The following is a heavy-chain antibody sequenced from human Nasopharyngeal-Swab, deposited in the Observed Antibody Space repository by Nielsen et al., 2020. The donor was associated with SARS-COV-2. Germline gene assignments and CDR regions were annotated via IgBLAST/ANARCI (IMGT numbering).Heavy chain of an antibody. CDR1: GYSFTSYY. Sequence: ASVKVSCKASGYSFTSYYMHWVRQAPGQGLEWMGIINPTGGSTTYAQKFQGRVTMTRDTSTSTVYMELSSLRSEDTAVYYCAKTIAVAGVFDCWGQGTLVTVSS. CDR3: AKTIAVAGVFDC. CDR2: INPTGGST. V-gene: IGHV1-46*01. J-gene: IGHJ4*02. D-gene: IGHD6-19*01.